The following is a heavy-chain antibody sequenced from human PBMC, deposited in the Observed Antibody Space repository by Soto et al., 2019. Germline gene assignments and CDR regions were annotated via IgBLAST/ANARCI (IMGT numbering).Heavy chain of an antibody. CDR1: GGSISSYY. CDR2: IYYSGST. D-gene: IGHD5-18*01. J-gene: IGHJ6*02. CDR3: ARRPHPGFSYGIASPNYYSGMDV. Sequence: PSETLSLTCTVSGGSISSYYWSWIRQPPGKGLEWIGYIYYSGSTNYNPSLKSRVTISVDTSKNQFSLKLSSVTAADTAVYYCARRPHPGFSYGIASPNYYSGMDVWGQGTTVTVSS. V-gene: IGHV4-59*08.